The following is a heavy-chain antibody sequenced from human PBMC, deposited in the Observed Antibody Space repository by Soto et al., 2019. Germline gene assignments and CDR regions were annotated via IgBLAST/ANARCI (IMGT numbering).Heavy chain of an antibody. CDR3: ATRYFHWLRNYYSMDV. V-gene: IGHV3-53*01. CDR2: IYSGGST. Sequence: EVQLVESGGGLIQPGGSLRLSCAASGFTVSSNYMSWVRQAPGKGLEWVSVIYSGGSTYYADSVKGRFTISRDNSKNTLYLPMTSVTAEDTAVYYCATRYFHWLRNYYSMDVWGQGTTVTVSS. D-gene: IGHD3-9*01. J-gene: IGHJ6*02. CDR1: GFTVSSNY.